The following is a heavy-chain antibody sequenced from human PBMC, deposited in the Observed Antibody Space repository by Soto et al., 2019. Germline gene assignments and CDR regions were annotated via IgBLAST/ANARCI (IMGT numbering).Heavy chain of an antibody. Sequence: PSETLSLTCTVSGGSISSYYWSWIRQPPGKGLERIGYIYYSGSTNYNPSIKSRVTISVDTSKNQYYLKLSSVTAADTAVYYCAREYCSSTSCYGGRWFDPWGQGTLVTVS. CDR1: GGSISSYY. D-gene: IGHD2-2*01. CDR3: AREYCSSTSCYGGRWFDP. J-gene: IGHJ5*02. V-gene: IGHV4-59*01. CDR2: IYYSGST.